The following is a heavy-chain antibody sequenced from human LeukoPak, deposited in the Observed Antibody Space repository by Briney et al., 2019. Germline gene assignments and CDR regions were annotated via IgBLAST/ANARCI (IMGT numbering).Heavy chain of an antibody. CDR1: GGSISSGSYY. V-gene: IGHV4-61*02. J-gene: IGHJ3*02. CDR2: IYTSGST. CDR3: AREGFNREIDI. D-gene: IGHD1-26*01. Sequence: SETLSLTCTVSGGSISSGSYYWSWIRQPAGGGLEWIGRIYTSGSTNYNPSLKSRVTISVDTSKNQFSLKLSSVTAADTAVYYCAREGFNREIDIWGQGTMVTVSS.